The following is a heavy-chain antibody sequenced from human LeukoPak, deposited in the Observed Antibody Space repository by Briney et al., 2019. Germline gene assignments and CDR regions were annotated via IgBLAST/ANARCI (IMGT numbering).Heavy chain of an antibody. Sequence: PSETLSLTCTVSGGSISSSSYYWGWIRQPPGKGLEWIGNMYHSGSTYYNPSLKSRVTMSVDTSKNQFSLKLSSVTAADTAVYYCARDRRYSGSYSVFFDYWGQGTLVTVSS. D-gene: IGHD1-26*01. V-gene: IGHV4-39*07. CDR2: MYHSGST. CDR1: GGSISSSSYY. CDR3: ARDRRYSGSYSVFFDY. J-gene: IGHJ4*02.